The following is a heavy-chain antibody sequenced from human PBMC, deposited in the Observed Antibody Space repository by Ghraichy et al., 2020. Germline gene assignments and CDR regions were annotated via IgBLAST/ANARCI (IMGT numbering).Heavy chain of an antibody. V-gene: IGHV3-15*01. D-gene: IGHD3/OR15-3a*01. Sequence: GGSLRLSCAASGFTFNNAWMSWVRQAPGKGLEWVGRIKSKSDGGAIDYAAPVKGRFTISRDDSKDTLYLQMNSLETEDTAVYYCTCGLGKSDHDSWGQGTLVTVSS. CDR3: TCGLGKSDHDS. CDR2: IKSKSDGGAI. J-gene: IGHJ4*02. CDR1: GFTFNNAW.